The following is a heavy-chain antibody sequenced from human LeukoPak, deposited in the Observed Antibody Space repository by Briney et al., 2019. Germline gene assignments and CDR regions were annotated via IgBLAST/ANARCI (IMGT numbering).Heavy chain of an antibody. J-gene: IGHJ4*02. CDR2: VSSGGSTI. Sequence: GGSLRLSCAASGFTFSDYYMSWIRQAPGKGLEWVSYVSSGGSTIYYADSVKGQFTISRDNAKNSLYLQMNSLRAEDTAVYYCARVLRYSGSYCDYWGQGTLVTVSS. V-gene: IGHV3-11*01. CDR1: GFTFSDYY. D-gene: IGHD1-26*01. CDR3: ARVLRYSGSYCDY.